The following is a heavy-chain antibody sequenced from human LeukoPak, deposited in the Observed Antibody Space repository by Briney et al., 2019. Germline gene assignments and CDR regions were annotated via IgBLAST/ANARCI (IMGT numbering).Heavy chain of an antibody. Sequence: SETLSLTCTVSGGSICSYYWSWIRQPPGKGLEWIGYIYYSGSTNYNPSLKSRVTISVDTSKNQFSLKLSSVTAADTAVYYCARSSHDYAFDIWGQGTMVTVSS. V-gene: IGHV4-59*01. J-gene: IGHJ3*02. CDR1: GGSICSYY. CDR2: IYYSGST. CDR3: ARSSHDYAFDI. D-gene: IGHD6-6*01.